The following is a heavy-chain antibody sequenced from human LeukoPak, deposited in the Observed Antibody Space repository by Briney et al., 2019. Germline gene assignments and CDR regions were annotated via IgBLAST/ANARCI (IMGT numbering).Heavy chain of an antibody. J-gene: IGHJ4*02. V-gene: IGHV3-64*01. Sequence: GGSLRLSCAASGFTFSSYAMHWVRQAPGKGLEYVSAISSNGGSTYYANSVKGRFTISRDNPKNTLYLQMGSLRAEDMAVYYCARAGWLQPSDYWGQGTLVTVSS. CDR1: GFTFSSYA. D-gene: IGHD5-24*01. CDR2: ISSNGGST. CDR3: ARAGWLQPSDY.